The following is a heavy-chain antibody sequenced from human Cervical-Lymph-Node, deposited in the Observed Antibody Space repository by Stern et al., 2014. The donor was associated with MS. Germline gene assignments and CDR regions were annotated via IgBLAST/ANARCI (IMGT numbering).Heavy chain of an antibody. Sequence: VQLVESGGGVVQPGRSLRLSCAASGFTFSSYAMHWVRQAPGKGLEWVAVISYDGSNKYYADSVKGRFTISRDNSKNTLYLQMNSLRAEDTAVYYCARDQDAYNQKYYYGMDVWGQGTTVTVSS. D-gene: IGHD1-1*01. CDR1: GFTFSSYA. CDR2: ISYDGSNK. CDR3: ARDQDAYNQKYYYGMDV. J-gene: IGHJ6*02. V-gene: IGHV3-30*01.